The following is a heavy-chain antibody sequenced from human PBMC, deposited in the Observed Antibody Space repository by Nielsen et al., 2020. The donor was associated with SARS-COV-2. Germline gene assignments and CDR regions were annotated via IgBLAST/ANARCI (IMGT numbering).Heavy chain of an antibody. CDR2: INPSGGST. CDR3: ARELTGIAAAGTYYYHYMDV. Sequence: WVRQAPGQGLEWMGIINPSGGSTSYAQKFQGRVTMTRDTSTSTVYMELSSLRSEDTAVYYCARELTGIAAAGTYYYHYMDVWGKGTTVTVSS. V-gene: IGHV1-46*01. J-gene: IGHJ6*03. D-gene: IGHD6-13*01.